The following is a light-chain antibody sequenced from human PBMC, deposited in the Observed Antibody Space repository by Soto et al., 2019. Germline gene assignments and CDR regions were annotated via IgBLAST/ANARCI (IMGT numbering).Light chain of an antibody. Sequence: DIQMTQSPSTLSGSVGDRVTITCRASQTISSWLAWYQQKPGKAPKLLIYKASTLKSGVPSRFSGSGSGTEFTLTISSLQPDDFATYYCQKYDRAPFTVGPGTKVDIK. V-gene: IGKV1-5*03. J-gene: IGKJ3*01. CDR2: KAS. CDR3: QKYDRAPFT. CDR1: QTISSW.